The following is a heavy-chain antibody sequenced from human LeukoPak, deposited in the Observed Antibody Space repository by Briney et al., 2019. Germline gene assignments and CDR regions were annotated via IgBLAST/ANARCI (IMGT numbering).Heavy chain of an antibody. CDR2: IYPGDSDT. V-gene: IGHV5-51*01. CDR3: ARRVTTVTTEGWGSWFDP. CDR1: GYSFTSYW. J-gene: IGHJ5*02. Sequence: GESLKISCKGSGYSFTSYWIGWVRQMPGKGLEWMGIIYPGDSDTRYSPSFQGQVTISADKSISTAYLQWSSLKASDTAMYCCARRVTTVTTEGWGSWFDPWGQGTLVTVSS. D-gene: IGHD4-17*01.